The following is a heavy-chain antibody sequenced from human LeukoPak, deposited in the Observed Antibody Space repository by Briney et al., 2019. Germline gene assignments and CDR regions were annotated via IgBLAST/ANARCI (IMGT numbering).Heavy chain of an antibody. CDR1: GYTFTSYA. Sequence: GASVKVSCTASGYTFTSYAMNWVRQAPGQGLEWMGWINTNTGNPTYAQGFTGRFVFSLDTSVSTAYLQISSLKAEDTAVYYCAVGYRDGYNYGYDAFDIWGQGTMVTVSS. CDR2: INTNTGNP. CDR3: AVGYRDGYNYGYDAFDI. D-gene: IGHD5-24*01. V-gene: IGHV7-4-1*02. J-gene: IGHJ3*02.